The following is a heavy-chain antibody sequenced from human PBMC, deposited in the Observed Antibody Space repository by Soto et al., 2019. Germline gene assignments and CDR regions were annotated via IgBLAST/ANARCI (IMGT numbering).Heavy chain of an antibody. V-gene: IGHV3-7*05. D-gene: IGHD5-18*01. CDR3: ARGGGHTYGRLPGVY. Sequence: EVQLVESGGGLVQPGGSLRLSCAASGFTCSTYWMTWVRQAPGKGLEWVAHVKQDGSETYNVDSVKGRFTISRDNAKNSLYLQMNSLRAEDTAVYYCARGGGHTYGRLPGVYWGQGILVTVSS. CDR1: GFTCSTYW. CDR2: VKQDGSET. J-gene: IGHJ4*02.